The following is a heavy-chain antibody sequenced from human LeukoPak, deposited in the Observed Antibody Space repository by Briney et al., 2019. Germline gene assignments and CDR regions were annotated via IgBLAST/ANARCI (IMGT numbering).Heavy chain of an antibody. CDR3: ARDSIVGATTFDY. J-gene: IGHJ4*02. CDR1: GGTFSSYA. D-gene: IGHD1-26*01. Sequence: GASVKVSCKASGGTFSSYAISWVRQAPGQGLEWMGGIIPIFGTANYAQKLQGRVTMTTDTSTSTAYMELRSLRSDDTAVYYCARDSIVGATTFDYWGQGTLVTVSS. CDR2: IIPIFGTA. V-gene: IGHV1-69*05.